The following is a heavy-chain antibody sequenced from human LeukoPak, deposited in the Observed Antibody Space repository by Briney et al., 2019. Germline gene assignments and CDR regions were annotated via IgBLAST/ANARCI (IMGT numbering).Heavy chain of an antibody. D-gene: IGHD6-19*01. CDR1: GFTFSSYA. V-gene: IGHV3-23*01. CDR2: ISGSGGST. CDR3: AKYSSGWYDYYYGMDV. Sequence: GSLRLSCAASGFTFSSYAMSWVRQAPGKGLEWVSAISGSGGSTYYADSVKGRFTISRDNSKNTLYLQMNSLRAEDTAVYYCAKYSSGWYDYYYGMDVWGQGTTVTVSS. J-gene: IGHJ6*02.